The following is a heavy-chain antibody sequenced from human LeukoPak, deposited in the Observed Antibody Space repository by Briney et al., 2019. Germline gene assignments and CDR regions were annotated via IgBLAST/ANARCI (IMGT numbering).Heavy chain of an antibody. CDR3: ATVAVIRGVTYFDY. J-gene: IGHJ4*02. Sequence: SETLSLTCTVSGGSISSYYWSWIRQPPGKGLEWIAYLFYSGSTDYNPSLESRVTISVDTSKNQFSLKLRSVTAADTAVYYCATVAVIRGVTYFDYRGQGTLVTVSS. D-gene: IGHD3-10*01. CDR2: LFYSGST. CDR1: GGSISSYY. V-gene: IGHV4-59*01.